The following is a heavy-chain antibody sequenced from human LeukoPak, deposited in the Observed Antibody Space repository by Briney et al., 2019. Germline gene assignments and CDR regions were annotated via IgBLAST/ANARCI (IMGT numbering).Heavy chain of an antibody. CDR2: IYSGGNT. CDR1: GFTFCTNY. J-gene: IGHJ4*02. CDR3: ARGLYADYAFDY. V-gene: IGHV3-66*01. Sequence: GGSLSLSCAATGFTFCTNYMSWVRQAPGKGMEWVSVIYSGGNTYYADSVKGRFTISRDNSKNTVYLQMNSLRAEDTAVYYCARGLYADYAFDYWGQGTLVTVSS. D-gene: IGHD4-17*01.